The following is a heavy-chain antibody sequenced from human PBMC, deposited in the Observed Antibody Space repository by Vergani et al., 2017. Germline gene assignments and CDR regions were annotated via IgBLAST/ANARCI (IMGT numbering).Heavy chain of an antibody. V-gene: IGHV1-69*01. CDR1: GGTFSSYA. J-gene: IGHJ6*03. Sequence: QVQLVQSGAEVKKPGSSVKVSCKASGGTFSSYAISWVRQAPGQGLEWMGGIIPIFGTANYAQKFQGRVTITADESTSTAYMVLSSLRSEDTAVYYCASDTVVTWLGYYYYYMDVWGKGTTVTVSS. CDR3: ASDTVVTWLGYYYYYMDV. CDR2: IIPIFGTA. D-gene: IGHD4-23*01.